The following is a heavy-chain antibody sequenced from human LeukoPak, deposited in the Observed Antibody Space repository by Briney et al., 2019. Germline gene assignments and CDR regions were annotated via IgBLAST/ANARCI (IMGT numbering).Heavy chain of an antibody. Sequence: SSETLSLTCTVSGFSISSGYYWGWIRQPPGRVLEWIGSIFHTGSTYYNPSLKSRVTISVDTSKNQFSLKLTSVTAADTAMYYCARDIVGATHDYWGQGTLVTVSS. CDR1: GFSISSGYY. CDR3: ARDIVGATHDY. D-gene: IGHD1-26*01. CDR2: IFHTGST. J-gene: IGHJ4*02. V-gene: IGHV4-38-2*02.